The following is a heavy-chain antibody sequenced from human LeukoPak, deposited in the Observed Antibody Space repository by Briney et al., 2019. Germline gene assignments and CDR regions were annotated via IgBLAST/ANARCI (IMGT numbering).Heavy chain of an antibody. D-gene: IGHD3-22*01. V-gene: IGHV4-59*01. CDR2: IYYSGST. J-gene: IGHJ4*02. Sequence: KSSETLSLTCTVSGGSISSYYWSWIRQPPGKGLEWIGYIYYSGSTNYNPSLKSRVTISVDTSKNQLSLKLSSVTAADTAVYYCARDGRRYYDSSGYRYFDYWGQGTLVTVSS. CDR1: GGSISSYY. CDR3: ARDGRRYYDSSGYRYFDY.